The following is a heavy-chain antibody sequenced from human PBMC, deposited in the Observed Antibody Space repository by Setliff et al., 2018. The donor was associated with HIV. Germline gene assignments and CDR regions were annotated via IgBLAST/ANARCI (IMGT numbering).Heavy chain of an antibody. V-gene: IGHV1-69-2*01. CDR1: GYTFTDYS. CDR3: ATSVNAFDY. Sequence: ASVKVSCKASGYTFTDYSIHWVQQAPGKGLEWMGRIDAEGGETVFAREFQGRVTITADTSTDTVYMEVRSLRSDDTAVYYCATSVNAFDYWGQGTLVTVSS. CDR2: IDAEGGET. D-gene: IGHD2-8*01. J-gene: IGHJ4*02.